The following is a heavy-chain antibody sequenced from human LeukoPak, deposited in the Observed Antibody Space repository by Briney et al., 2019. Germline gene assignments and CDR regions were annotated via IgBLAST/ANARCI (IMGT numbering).Heavy chain of an antibody. Sequence: PGGSLRLSCAASGFTFNDYAMYWVRQSPGRGLEWVALIRDDGSDTYHADSVKGRFTISRDNSKNTVFLRMNSLRGEDSAIYYCAKSDGHGTGDGFHIWGQGTMVTVPS. CDR2: IRDDGSDT. J-gene: IGHJ3*02. V-gene: IGHV3-30*02. CDR3: AKSDGHGTGDGFHI. D-gene: IGHD1-1*01. CDR1: GFTFNDYA.